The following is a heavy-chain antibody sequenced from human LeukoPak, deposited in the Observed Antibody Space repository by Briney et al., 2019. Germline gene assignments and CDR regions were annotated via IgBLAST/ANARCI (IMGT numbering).Heavy chain of an antibody. J-gene: IGHJ5*02. CDR2: MNPNSGNT. V-gene: IGHV1-8*03. Sequence: ASVKVSCKASGYTFTSYDINWVRQATGQGLEWMGWMNPNSGNTGYAQKFQGRVTITRNTSISTAYMELSSLRSEDTAVYYCARGLSDFWSGYSNNWFDPWGQGTLVAVSS. D-gene: IGHD3-3*01. CDR3: ARGLSDFWSGYSNNWFDP. CDR1: GYTFTSYD.